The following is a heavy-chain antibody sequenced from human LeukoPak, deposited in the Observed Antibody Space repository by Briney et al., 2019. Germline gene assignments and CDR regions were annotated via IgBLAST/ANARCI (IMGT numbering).Heavy chain of an antibody. D-gene: IGHD3-22*01. Sequence: GGSLRLSCAASGLSFSSYAMTWVRQAPGKGLEWVSAISDSGGNTYYADSVKGRFTISRDNSKNTLYLQMNRLRAEDTAVYYCAKRIYATSGYREWGQGTLVTVSS. CDR2: ISDSGGNT. CDR1: GLSFSSYA. CDR3: AKRIYATSGYRE. J-gene: IGHJ4*02. V-gene: IGHV3-23*01.